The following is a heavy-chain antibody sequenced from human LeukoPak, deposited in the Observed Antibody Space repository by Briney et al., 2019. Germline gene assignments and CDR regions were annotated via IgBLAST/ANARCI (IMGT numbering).Heavy chain of an antibody. J-gene: IGHJ4*02. CDR2: ISHSGST. CDR1: GGSFSGYY. V-gene: IGHV4-34*01. D-gene: IGHD3-22*01. CDR3: ARDQVDYDTPDHFDY. Sequence: SETLSLTCAVYGGSFSGYYWSWIRQPPGKGLEWIGEISHSGSTNYDPSLKSRVTISVDTSKNQFSLKLSSVTAADTAVYYCARDQVDYDTPDHFDYWGKGTLVTVSS.